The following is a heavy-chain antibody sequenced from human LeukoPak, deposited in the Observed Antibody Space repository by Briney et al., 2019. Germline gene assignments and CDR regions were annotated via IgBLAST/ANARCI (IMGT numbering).Heavy chain of an antibody. CDR1: GYSFTSYW. CDR2: IYPGDSDT. CDR3: ARQGAVAGGSHWFDP. V-gene: IGHV5-51*01. D-gene: IGHD6-19*01. J-gene: IGHJ5*02. Sequence: GESLKISCKGSGYSFTSYWIGWVRQMPGKGLEWMGIIYPGDSDTRYSPSFQSQVTISADKSISTAYLQWSSLKASDTAMYYCARQGAVAGGSHWFDPWGQGTLVTVSS.